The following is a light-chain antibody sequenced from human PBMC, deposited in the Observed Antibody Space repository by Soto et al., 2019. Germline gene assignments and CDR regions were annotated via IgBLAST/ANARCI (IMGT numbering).Light chain of an antibody. V-gene: IGLV1-47*02. CDR1: SSNIGGTNY. CDR3: ASWDDRLGAVI. J-gene: IGLJ2*01. Sequence: QSALTQPPSASRTPGQKVFISCSGSSSNIGGTNYAYWYQQLPGAAPKLLMHSNNLRPSGVPERISGSKFGTAASLAISGLRSEDEAVYYCASWDDRLGAVIFGGGTKVTVL. CDR2: SNN.